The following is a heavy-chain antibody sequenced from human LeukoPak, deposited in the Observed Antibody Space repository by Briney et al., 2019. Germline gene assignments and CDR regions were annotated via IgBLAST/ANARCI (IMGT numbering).Heavy chain of an antibody. J-gene: IGHJ4*02. Sequence: SETLSLTCTASGGSISSYYWSWIRQPPGKGLEWNGYIYYSGSTNHNPSLKSRVTISVDTSKNQFSLKLSSVTAADTAVYYCAGSYSSSSTVVFYFDYWGQGTLVTVSS. V-gene: IGHV4-59*01. CDR1: GGSISSYY. CDR2: IYYSGST. D-gene: IGHD6-6*01. CDR3: AGSYSSSSTVVFYFDY.